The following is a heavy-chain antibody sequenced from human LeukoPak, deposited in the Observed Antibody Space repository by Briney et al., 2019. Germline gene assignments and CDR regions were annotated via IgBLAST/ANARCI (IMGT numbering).Heavy chain of an antibody. J-gene: IGHJ4*02. CDR1: GFTFSNYG. Sequence: GGSLRLSCAASGFTFSNYGMHWVRQAPGKGLEWVAVIWYDGGNKYYADSVKGRFTISRDQSKNTLYLQMNSLRAEDTAVYYCATEGGNYLTKLNDWGQGTPVTVSS. CDR3: ATEGGNYLTKLND. D-gene: IGHD1-26*01. CDR2: IWYDGGNK. V-gene: IGHV3-33*01.